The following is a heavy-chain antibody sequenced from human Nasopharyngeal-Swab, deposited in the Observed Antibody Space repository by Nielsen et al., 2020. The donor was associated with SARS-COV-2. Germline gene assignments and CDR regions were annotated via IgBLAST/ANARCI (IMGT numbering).Heavy chain of an antibody. D-gene: IGHD3-22*01. CDR3: ARPRADYYDSSGY. CDR1: GGSISSSSYY. Sequence: SETLSLTCPVSGGSISSSSYYWGWLRQPPGKGLEWIGSIYYSGSTYYNPSLKSRVTISVDTSKNQFSLNLSSVTAADTAVYYCARPRADYYDSSGYWGQGTLVTVSS. V-gene: IGHV4-39*01. CDR2: IYYSGST. J-gene: IGHJ4*02.